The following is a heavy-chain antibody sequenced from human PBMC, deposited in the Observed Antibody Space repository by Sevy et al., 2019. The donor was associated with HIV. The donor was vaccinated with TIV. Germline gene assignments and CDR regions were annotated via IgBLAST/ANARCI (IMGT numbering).Heavy chain of an antibody. J-gene: IGHJ5*02. V-gene: IGHV3-30-3*01. CDR2: ISYDGSNK. D-gene: IGHD4-17*01. CDR3: ARDQHDYAGNIRTGWFDP. Sequence: GGSLRLSCAASGVTFSSYAMHWVRQAPGKGLEWVAVISYDGSNKYYANSGKGRFTISRDNYKKTVYLQMNSLRVEDTAVYYCARDQHDYAGNIRTGWFDPWGQGALVTVSS. CDR1: GVTFSSYA.